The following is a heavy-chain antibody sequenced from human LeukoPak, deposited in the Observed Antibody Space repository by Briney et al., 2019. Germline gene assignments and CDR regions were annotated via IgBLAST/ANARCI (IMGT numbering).Heavy chain of an antibody. CDR1: GFTFDDYA. CDR2: ISWNSFTI. J-gene: IGHJ4*02. V-gene: IGHV3-9*01. D-gene: IGHD1-26*01. Sequence: PGRSLRLSCAASGFTFDDYAMHWVRQAPGKGLEWVSGISWNSFTIGYADSVKGRFTISRDDAKNSLYLQMNSLRAEDTAVYYCARDKIVGATYFDYWGQGTLVTVSS. CDR3: ARDKIVGATYFDY.